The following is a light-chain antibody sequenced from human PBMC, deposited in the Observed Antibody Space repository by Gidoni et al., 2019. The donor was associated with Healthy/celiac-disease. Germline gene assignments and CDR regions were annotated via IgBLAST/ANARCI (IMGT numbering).Light chain of an antibody. CDR3: QQSYSTPYT. CDR2: AAS. V-gene: IGKV1-39*01. CDR1: QSISSY. J-gene: IGKJ2*01. Sequence: DIQMTQSPSSLSAAVGDRVTITCRASQSISSYLNWYQQKPGKAPKLLIYAASSLQSGVPSRFSGSGSGTVFTLTISSLQPEDFATYYCQQSYSTPYTFXXXTKLEIK.